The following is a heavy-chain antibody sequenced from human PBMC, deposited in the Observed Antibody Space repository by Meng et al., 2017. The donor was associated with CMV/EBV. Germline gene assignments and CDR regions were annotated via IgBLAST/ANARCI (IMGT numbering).Heavy chain of an antibody. D-gene: IGHD3-3*01. CDR2: IIPIFGTA. Sequence: SVKVSCKASGGTFSSYAISWVRQAPGQGLEWMGGIIPIFGTANYAQKFQGRVTITTDESTSTAYMELSSLRAEDTAVYYCAKAILFGVVIDYFDYWGQGTLVTVSS. V-gene: IGHV1-69*05. CDR3: AKAILFGVVIDYFDY. CDR1: GGTFSSYA. J-gene: IGHJ4*02.